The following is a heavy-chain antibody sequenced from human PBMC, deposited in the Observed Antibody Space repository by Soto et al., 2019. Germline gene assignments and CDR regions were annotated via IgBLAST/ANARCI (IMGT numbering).Heavy chain of an antibody. CDR1: GDTFSTYA. V-gene: IGHV1-69*01. J-gene: IGHJ4*02. CDR3: ARDLHSGAYSAADH. CDR2: IVPIFGTT. Sequence: QVQLVQSGAEVKKPGSSVKVSCKASGDTFSTYAFSWVRQAPGQGLEWMGGIVPIFGTTNYAQKFQDRVTIPADELTNTAYMELSSLKSEDTAVYYCARDLHSGAYSAADHWGQGTLVTVSS. D-gene: IGHD1-26*01.